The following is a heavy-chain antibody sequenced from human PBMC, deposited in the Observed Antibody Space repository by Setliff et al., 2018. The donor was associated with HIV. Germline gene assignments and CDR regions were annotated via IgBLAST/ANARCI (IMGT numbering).Heavy chain of an antibody. CDR3: ARRSIVGVARGFYYYNLDV. V-gene: IGHV4-4*07. J-gene: IGHJ6*02. CDR2: LHASGNT. Sequence: PSETLSLTCSVSGDSTSNSYWSWIRQPAGKGLEWIGRLHASGNTNYNPSLKSRVTMSIDTSKNQLSLRLTSVTAADTAVYYCARRSIVGVARGFYYYNLDVWGQGTTVTVSS. D-gene: IGHD1-26*01. CDR1: GDSTSNSY.